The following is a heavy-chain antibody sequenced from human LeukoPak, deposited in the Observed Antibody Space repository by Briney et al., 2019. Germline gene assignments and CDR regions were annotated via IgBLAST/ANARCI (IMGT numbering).Heavy chain of an antibody. J-gene: IGHJ5*02. CDR1: GGTFSSYA. Sequence: GASVKVSCKASGGTFSSYAISWVRQAPGQGLEWMGGIIPIFGTANYAQKFQGRVTITADESTSTAYMELSSLRSEDTAVFYCARDLDYEIESASWGQGTLVTVSP. CDR2: IIPIFGTA. V-gene: IGHV1-69*13. CDR3: ARDLDYEIESAS. D-gene: IGHD4-17*01.